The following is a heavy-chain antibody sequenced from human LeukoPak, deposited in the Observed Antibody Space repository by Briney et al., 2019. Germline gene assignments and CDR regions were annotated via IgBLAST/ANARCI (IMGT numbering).Heavy chain of an antibody. D-gene: IGHD2-2*01. V-gene: IGHV3-7*01. CDR2: INAHGSQQ. J-gene: IGHJ4*02. CDR1: GFMFSDHW. CDR3: VKWGPYCSTYYCPALES. Sequence: AGGSLRLSCAASGFMFSDHWMSWVRQAPGKGPEWVANINAHGSQQYSVDSLKGRFTVSRDNAKKSLYLQMNDLRAEDTAVYFCVKWGPYCSTYYCPALESWSQGTLVTVSS.